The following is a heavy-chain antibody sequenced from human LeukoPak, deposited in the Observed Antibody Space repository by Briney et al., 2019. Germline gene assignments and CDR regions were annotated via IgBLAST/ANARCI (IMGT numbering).Heavy chain of an antibody. D-gene: IGHD3-10*01. V-gene: IGHV1-2*02. CDR3: AREVDYYGSGSYYKLVYFDY. CDR2: INPNSGGT. Sequence: GASVKVSCKASGYTFTGYYMHWVRQAPGQGLEWMGWINPNSGGTNYAQKFQGRVTMTRDTSISTAYMELSRLRSDDTAVYYCAREVDYYGSGSYYKLVYFDYWGQGTLVTVSS. CDR1: GYTFTGYY. J-gene: IGHJ4*02.